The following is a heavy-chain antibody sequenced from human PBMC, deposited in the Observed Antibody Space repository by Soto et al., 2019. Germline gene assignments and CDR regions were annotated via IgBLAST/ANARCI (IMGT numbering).Heavy chain of an antibody. J-gene: IGHJ4*02. CDR1: GFTFSSHA. CDR3: ANGEVATINY. CDR2: ISSSGGST. Sequence: GGSLTLSCAASGFTFSSHAMSWVRQAPGKGLEWVSAISSSGGSTYYADSVKGRFTISTDNSTNTLYLQMNSLRAEDTAVYYCANGEVATINYWGQGTLVTVSS. D-gene: IGHD5-12*01. V-gene: IGHV3-23*01.